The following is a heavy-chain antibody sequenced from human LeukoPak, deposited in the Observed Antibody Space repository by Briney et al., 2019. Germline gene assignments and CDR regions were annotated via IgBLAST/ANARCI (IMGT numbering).Heavy chain of an antibody. CDR3: ARDGGVTMVRGVIGWFDP. CDR1: GGSISSYY. Sequence: SETLSLTCTVSGGSISSYYWSWIRQPPGKGLEWIGYIYYSGSTNYNPSLKSRVTISVDTSKNQFSLKLSSVTAADTAVYYCARDGGVTMVRGVIGWFDPWGQGTLVTVSS. J-gene: IGHJ5*02. V-gene: IGHV4-59*12. CDR2: IYYSGST. D-gene: IGHD3-10*01.